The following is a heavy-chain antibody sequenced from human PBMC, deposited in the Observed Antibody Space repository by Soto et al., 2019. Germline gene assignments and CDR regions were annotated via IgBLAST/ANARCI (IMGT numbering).Heavy chain of an antibody. D-gene: IGHD3-16*01. Sequence: QVQLVQSGAEVKKPGASVKVSCKASGYTFTNFGISWVRQAPGQGLEWMGGISAYNGNTNYAQNFQGRVTMTTDTATSPAYLERRSPRSEDTALYFSARGGTPIGYWGQGTLVTVSS. CDR1: GYTFTNFG. CDR2: ISAYNGNT. J-gene: IGHJ4*02. V-gene: IGHV1-18*01. CDR3: ARGGTPIGY.